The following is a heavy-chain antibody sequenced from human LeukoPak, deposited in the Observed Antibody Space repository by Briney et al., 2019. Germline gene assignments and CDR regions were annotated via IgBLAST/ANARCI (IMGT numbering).Heavy chain of an antibody. Sequence: GGSLRLSCAASGFTFSSYWMFWVRQAPGKGLEWLSRITSDGSGTNYADSVKGRFTVSRDNSKSTLYLQMNSLRAEDTAVYFCARSLAASAGFDHGGDYWGQGTLVTVSS. V-gene: IGHV3-74*01. CDR1: GFTFSSYW. J-gene: IGHJ4*02. CDR3: ARSLAASAGFDHGGDY. D-gene: IGHD5-12*01. CDR2: ITSDGSGT.